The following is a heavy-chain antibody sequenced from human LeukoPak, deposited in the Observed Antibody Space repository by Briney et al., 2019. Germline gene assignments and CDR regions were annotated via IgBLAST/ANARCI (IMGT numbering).Heavy chain of an antibody. D-gene: IGHD7-27*01. CDR3: ARDSRVHNWGHFDY. J-gene: IGHJ4*02. Sequence: GGSLRLSCAASGFTFSSSAMTWVRQTPGKGLEWVSAISGSGGSTYYADSVKGRFTISRDNAKNSLYLQMNSLRAEDTAVYYCARDSRVHNWGHFDYWGQGTLVTVSS. CDR1: GFTFSSSA. CDR2: ISGSGGST. V-gene: IGHV3-23*01.